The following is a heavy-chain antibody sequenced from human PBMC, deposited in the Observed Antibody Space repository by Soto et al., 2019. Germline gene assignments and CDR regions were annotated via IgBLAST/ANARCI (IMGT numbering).Heavy chain of an antibody. J-gene: IGHJ4*02. Sequence: QVQLVQSGAALKPPGASMMVSCKTSGYSFTTYDINWGRQAAGQGLEWVGWMNPNSGNAGYARKFQGRVAMTRDTSTGTAYMALSSLSSEDTAIYFCARGWGRWPHETPGDYWGQGTLLTVSS. CDR3: ARGWGRWPHETPGDY. CDR1: GYSFTTYD. CDR2: MNPNSGNA. V-gene: IGHV1-8*01. D-gene: IGHD3-16*01.